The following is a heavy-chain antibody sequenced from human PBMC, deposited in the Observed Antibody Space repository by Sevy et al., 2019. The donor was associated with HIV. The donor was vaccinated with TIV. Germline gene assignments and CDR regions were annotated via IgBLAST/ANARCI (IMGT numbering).Heavy chain of an antibody. CDR1: GYTFTSYG. Sequence: ASVKVSCKASGYTFTSYGISWVRQAPGQGLEWMGWISAYNGNTNYAQKLQGRVTMTTDTSTTTAYMELRSLGSDDTAVYYCARGIFGVVINTYGMDVWGQGTRVTVSS. CDR2: ISAYNGNT. J-gene: IGHJ6*02. CDR3: ARGIFGVVINTYGMDV. V-gene: IGHV1-18*01. D-gene: IGHD3-3*01.